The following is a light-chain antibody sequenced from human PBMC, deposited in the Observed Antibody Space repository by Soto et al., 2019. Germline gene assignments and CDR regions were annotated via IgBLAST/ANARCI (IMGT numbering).Light chain of an antibody. Sequence: DIVMTQSPDSLAVSLGERATIKCKSSQSVLSSSNKKDYLAWYQQKPRQPPKLLINWASSRESGVPDRFSGSGSGTDFTRTISGLQTEDVAVYDCQQYYGSPLTFGQGTMVEIK. J-gene: IGKJ1*01. V-gene: IGKV4-1*01. CDR1: QSVLSSSNKKDY. CDR2: WAS. CDR3: QQYYGSPLT.